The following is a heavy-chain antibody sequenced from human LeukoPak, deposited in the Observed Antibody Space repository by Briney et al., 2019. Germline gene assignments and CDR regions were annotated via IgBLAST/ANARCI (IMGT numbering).Heavy chain of an antibody. Sequence: SETLSLTCTVSGGSTSSGDYYWSWIRQPPGKGLEWIGYIYYSGSTNYNPSLKSRVTISVDTSKNQFSLKLSSVTAADTAVYYCARFAAYCGGDCYIESYYFDYWGQGTLVTVSS. CDR1: GGSTSSGDYY. J-gene: IGHJ4*02. CDR2: IYYSGST. D-gene: IGHD2-21*02. CDR3: ARFAAYCGGDCYIESYYFDY. V-gene: IGHV4-61*08.